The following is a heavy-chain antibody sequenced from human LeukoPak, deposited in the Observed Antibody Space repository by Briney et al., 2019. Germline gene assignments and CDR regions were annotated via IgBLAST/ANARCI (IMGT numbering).Heavy chain of an antibody. V-gene: IGHV1-2*02. D-gene: IGHD4-17*01. CDR2: INPNRGGT. Sequence: ASVKVCCKSSGYTFTCYYMHWVRQAPGQGLEWMGWINPNRGGTNYSQKFQGNVPMTRETSISTAYMELSRPRSDDTAVYYCERDLDDYGDYVSPYYYYYYIDVWGKGTTVTVSS. CDR3: ERDLDDYGDYVSPYYYYYYIDV. CDR1: GYTFTCYY. J-gene: IGHJ6*03.